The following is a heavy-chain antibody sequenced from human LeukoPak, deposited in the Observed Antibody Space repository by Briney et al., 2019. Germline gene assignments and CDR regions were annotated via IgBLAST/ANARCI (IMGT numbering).Heavy chain of an antibody. CDR3: ARGIVVVAQLGYYYYYMDV. CDR1: GGFLSSGSYY. Sequence: SQTLSLTRTVSGGFLSSGSYYWSWIRRPAGKGLEWVGRIYCSRSTNYNPSRKSRVTISVDTSKNQFSLKLSSVTAADTAVYYCARGIVVVAQLGYYYYYMDVWGKGTTVTISS. CDR2: IYCSRST. D-gene: IGHD2-15*01. V-gene: IGHV4-61*02. J-gene: IGHJ6*03.